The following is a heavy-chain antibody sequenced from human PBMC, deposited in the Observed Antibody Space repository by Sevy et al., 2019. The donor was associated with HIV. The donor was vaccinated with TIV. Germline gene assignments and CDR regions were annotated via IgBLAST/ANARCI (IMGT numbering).Heavy chain of an antibody. J-gene: IGHJ6*02. CDR2: IFYSGST. Sequence: SGTLSLTCTVSGVSISGYYWSWIRQPPGKGLEWIGYIFYSGSTNYNPSLKSRVTISKDTSKNQFSLQLNSVTGADTAVYYCARALADYYYGMDVWGQGTTVTVSS. CDR1: GVSISGYY. V-gene: IGHV4-59*01. CDR3: ARALADYYYGMDV.